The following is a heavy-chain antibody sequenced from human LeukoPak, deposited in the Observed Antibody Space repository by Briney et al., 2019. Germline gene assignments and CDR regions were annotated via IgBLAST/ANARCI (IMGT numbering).Heavy chain of an antibody. Sequence: PGGSLRLSCAASGFTFSDYYMSWIRQAPGKGLEWVAGISGRGEATYYADSVKGRFTISGDNSNNTLFLQVNSLRAEDTAVYYCAKDVIRGEISYFDSWGQGTPVAVSS. J-gene: IGHJ4*02. CDR3: AKDVIRGEISYFDS. CDR1: GFTFSDYY. D-gene: IGHD3-10*01. V-gene: IGHV3-23*01. CDR2: ISGRGEAT.